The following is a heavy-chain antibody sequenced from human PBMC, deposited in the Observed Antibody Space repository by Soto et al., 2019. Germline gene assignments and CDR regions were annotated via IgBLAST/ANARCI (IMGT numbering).Heavy chain of an antibody. CDR1: GFTFTSSA. D-gene: IGHD2-15*01. Sequence: QMQLVQSGPEVKKPGTSVKVSCKASGFTFTSSAMQWVRQARGQRLEWIGWIVVGSGNTNYAQKFQERVTITRDVSTSTAYMELSSLRSEDTAVYYCAASKEVVAYGYYYCGMDVWGQGTTVTVSS. CDR2: IVVGSGNT. J-gene: IGHJ6*02. CDR3: AASKEVVAYGYYYCGMDV. V-gene: IGHV1-58*02.